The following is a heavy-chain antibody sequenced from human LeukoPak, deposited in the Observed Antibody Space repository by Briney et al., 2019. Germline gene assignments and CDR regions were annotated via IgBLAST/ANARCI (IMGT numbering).Heavy chain of an antibody. D-gene: IGHD4/OR15-4a*01. Sequence: PGGSLRLSCEASGFSSSAHTMNWVRQAPGKGLEWVSSIDSSSTYIYYADSVKGRFSISRDNAKNSLYLQMSDLRAEDTAKYYCAREGQGAWRWFDLWGQGTLVTVSS. V-gene: IGHV3-21*01. J-gene: IGHJ5*02. CDR3: AREGQGAWRWFDL. CDR1: GFSSSAHT. CDR2: IDSSSTYI.